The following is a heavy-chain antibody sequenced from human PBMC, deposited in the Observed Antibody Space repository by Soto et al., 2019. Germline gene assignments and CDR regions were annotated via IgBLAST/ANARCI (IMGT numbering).Heavy chain of an antibody. CDR1: GFTFSGYA. D-gene: IGHD6-13*01. V-gene: IGHV3-23*01. J-gene: IGHJ4*02. CDR3: AKSIIAAGTYPFDY. CDR2: ISGSGSST. Sequence: EVQLLESGGGLVQPGGSLRLSCATSGFTFSGYAMSWVRQAPGKGLEWVSGISGSGSSTDYADSVKGRFTISRDRSSNTLHLQMKSLTAEDTAMYYCAKSIIAAGTYPFDYWGQGTRVTVSS.